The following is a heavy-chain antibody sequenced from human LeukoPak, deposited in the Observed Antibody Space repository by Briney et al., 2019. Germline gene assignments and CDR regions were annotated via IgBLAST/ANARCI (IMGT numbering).Heavy chain of an antibody. V-gene: IGHV5-51*01. CDR3: ARYSPGDCSSTSCYIYYYGMDV. Sequence: GESLKISCKGSGYSFTSYWIGWVRQMPGKGLEWMGIIYPGDSDTRYSPSFQGRVTISADKSISTAYLQWSSLKASDTAMYYCARYSPGDCSSTSCYIYYYGMDVWGQGTTVTVSS. J-gene: IGHJ6*02. CDR1: GYSFTSYW. CDR2: IYPGDSDT. D-gene: IGHD2-2*02.